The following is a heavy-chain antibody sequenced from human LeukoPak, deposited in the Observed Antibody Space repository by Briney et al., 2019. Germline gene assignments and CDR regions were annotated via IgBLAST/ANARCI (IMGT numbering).Heavy chain of an antibody. D-gene: IGHD3-10*01. CDR3: ARPRWGSGNLDY. J-gene: IGHJ4*02. Sequence: ASVKVSCKASGYKFTDDYMHWVRQAPGQGLEWMGWINPNSGGTNYAQKFQGRVTMTRDTSISTAYMELSRLRSDDTAVYYCARPRWGSGNLDYWGQGTLVTVSS. CDR2: INPNSGGT. V-gene: IGHV1-2*02. CDR1: GYKFTDDY.